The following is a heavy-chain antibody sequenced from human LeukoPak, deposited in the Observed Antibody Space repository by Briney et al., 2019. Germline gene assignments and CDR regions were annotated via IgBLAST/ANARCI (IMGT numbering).Heavy chain of an antibody. CDR3: ARVKRTTVTYSYYMDV. V-gene: IGHV3-11*04. J-gene: IGHJ6*03. CDR2: ISSSGSTI. CDR1: GFTFSDYY. D-gene: IGHD4-11*01. Sequence: GGSLRLYCAASGFTFSDYYMSWIRQAPGKGLEWVSYISSSGSTIYYADSVKGRFTISRDNAKNSLYLQMNSLRAEDTAVYYCARVKRTTVTYSYYMDVWGRGTTVTVSS.